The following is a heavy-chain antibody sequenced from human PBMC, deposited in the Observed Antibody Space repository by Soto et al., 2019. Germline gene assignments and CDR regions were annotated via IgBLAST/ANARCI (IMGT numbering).Heavy chain of an antibody. CDR1: GGSISSSNW. D-gene: IGHD6-19*01. V-gene: IGHV4-4*02. J-gene: IGHJ4*02. CDR3: ARDLVVSSGWYFDY. CDR2: IYHSGST. Sequence: PSETLSLTCAVSGGSISSSNWWSWVRQPPGKGLEWIGEIYHSGSTNYNPSLKSRVTISVDKSKNQFSLKLSSVTAADTAVYYCARDLVVSSGWYFDYWGQGTLVTVSS.